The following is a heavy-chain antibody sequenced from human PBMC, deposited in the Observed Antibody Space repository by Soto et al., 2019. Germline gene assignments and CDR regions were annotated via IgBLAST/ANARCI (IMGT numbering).Heavy chain of an antibody. CDR2: IIPIFGTA. D-gene: IGHD3-22*01. J-gene: IGHJ4*02. CDR3: ARYQGSYYYDSSGYLDY. Sequence: VKVSCKASGGTFSSYAISWVRQAPGQGLEWMGGIIPIFGTANYAQKFQGRVTITADESTSTAYMELSSLRSEDTAVYYCARYQGSYYYDSSGYLDYWGQGTLVTVSS. V-gene: IGHV1-69*13. CDR1: GGTFSSYA.